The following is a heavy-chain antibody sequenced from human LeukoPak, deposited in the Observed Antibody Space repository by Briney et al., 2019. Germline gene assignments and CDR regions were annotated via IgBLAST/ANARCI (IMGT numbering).Heavy chain of an antibody. V-gene: IGHV7-4-1*02. CDR1: GYTFTSYA. D-gene: IGHD3-10*01. CDR3: ARGREWLLWFGEPRNDAFDI. CDR2: INTNTGNP. Sequence: ASVKVSCKASGYTFTSYAMNWVRQAPGQGLEWMGWINTNTGNPTYAQGFTGRFVFSLDTSVSTAYLQISSLKAEDTAVYYCARGREWLLWFGEPRNDAFDIWGQGTMVTVSS. J-gene: IGHJ3*02.